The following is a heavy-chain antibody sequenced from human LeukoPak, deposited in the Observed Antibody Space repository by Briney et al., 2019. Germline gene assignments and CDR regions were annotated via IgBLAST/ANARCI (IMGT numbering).Heavy chain of an antibody. CDR3: ATVGLSYYYGSSPEQPVDY. J-gene: IGHJ4*02. V-gene: IGHV3-21*01. D-gene: IGHD3-10*01. Sequence: PGGSLRLSCAASGFTFSSYSMNWVRQAPGKGLEWVSSIDFTSRYIYNADSVKGRFTTSRDNAKNSLDLQMNSLKVEDTAVYYCATVGLSYYYGSSPEQPVDYWGQGTLVTVSS. CDR1: GFTFSSYS. CDR2: IDFTSRYI.